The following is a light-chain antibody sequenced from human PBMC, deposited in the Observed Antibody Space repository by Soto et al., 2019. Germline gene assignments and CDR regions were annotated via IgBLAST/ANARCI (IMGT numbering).Light chain of an antibody. J-gene: IGKJ1*01. Sequence: DIQMTQSPSSLSASVGDRVTITCRASQSIDRWLAWYQQRPGKAPKLLIYDASTLESGVPSRFSGTGSGTEFTFSITSLQPEDFGTYYCQQCYMGWTFGQGTKVDIK. CDR3: QQCYMGWT. V-gene: IGKV1-5*01. CDR1: QSIDRW. CDR2: DAS.